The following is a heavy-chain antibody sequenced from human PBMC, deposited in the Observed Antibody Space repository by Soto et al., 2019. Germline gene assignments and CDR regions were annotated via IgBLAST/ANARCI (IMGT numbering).Heavy chain of an antibody. CDR3: AREVVATIWYNCFDP. D-gene: IGHD5-12*01. CDR1: GYTFTSYG. CDR2: ISAYNGNT. V-gene: IGHV1-18*04. Sequence: ASVKVSCKASGYTFTSYGISWVRQAPGQGLEWMGWISAYNGNTNYAQKLQGRVTMTTDTSTSTAYMELRSLRSDDTAVYYCAREVVATIWYNCFDPWGQRTLVTVSS. J-gene: IGHJ5*02.